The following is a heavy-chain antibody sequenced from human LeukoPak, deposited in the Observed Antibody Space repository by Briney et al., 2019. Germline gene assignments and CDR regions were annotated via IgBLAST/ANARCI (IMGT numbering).Heavy chain of an antibody. D-gene: IGHD2/OR15-2a*01. CDR3: ARVSGISTGDY. Sequence: ASVTVSCNASGYTFTSYDISWVRQAPGQGLEWMGWISTYNDNTNYAQKFQGRVTMTTDTSTSTAYMELRSLRSDDTAVYYCARVSGISTGDYWGQGTLVNVSS. CDR1: GYTFTSYD. CDR2: ISTYNDNT. J-gene: IGHJ4*02. V-gene: IGHV1-18*01.